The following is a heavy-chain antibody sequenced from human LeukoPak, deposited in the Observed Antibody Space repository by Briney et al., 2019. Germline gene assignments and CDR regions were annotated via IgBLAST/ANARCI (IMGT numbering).Heavy chain of an antibody. CDR3: AMTGGRWLLRTLDY. V-gene: IGHV1-69*05. Sequence: WASVKVSCKASGGTFSSYAISWVRQAPGQGLEWMGGIIPIFGTANYAQKFQGRVTITTDESTSTAYMELSSLRSEDTAVYYCAMTGGRWLLRTLDYWGQGTLVTVSS. J-gene: IGHJ4*02. D-gene: IGHD5-24*01. CDR1: GGTFSSYA. CDR2: IIPIFGTA.